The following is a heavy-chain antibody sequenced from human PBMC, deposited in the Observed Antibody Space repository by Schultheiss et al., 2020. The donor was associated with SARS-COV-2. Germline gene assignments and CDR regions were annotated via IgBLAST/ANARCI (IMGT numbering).Heavy chain of an antibody. J-gene: IGHJ6*02. CDR3: AATTVTVTRYYYGMDV. V-gene: IGHV3-30*12. CDR2: ISYDGSNK. D-gene: IGHD4-17*01. Sequence: GGSLRLSCAASGFTFSSYGMHWVRQAPGKGLEWVAVISYDGSNKYYADSVKGRFTISRDNSKNTLYLQMNSLRVEDTAVYYCAATTVTVTRYYYGMDVWGQGTTVTVSS. CDR1: GFTFSSYG.